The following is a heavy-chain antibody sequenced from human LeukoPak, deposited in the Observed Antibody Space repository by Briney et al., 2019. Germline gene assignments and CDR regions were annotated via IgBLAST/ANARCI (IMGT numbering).Heavy chain of an antibody. CDR1: GFTFSSYG. D-gene: IGHD4-23*01. Sequence: GRSLRLSCAAFGFTFSSYGMHWVRQAPGKGLEWVGRIKSKNVGETTEYAAPVQGRFTISRDDSKNTVYLQMSSLKTEDTAVYYCTTGPGNSGYWGQGTLVTVSS. CDR2: IKSKNVGETT. J-gene: IGHJ4*02. V-gene: IGHV3-15*01. CDR3: TTGPGNSGY.